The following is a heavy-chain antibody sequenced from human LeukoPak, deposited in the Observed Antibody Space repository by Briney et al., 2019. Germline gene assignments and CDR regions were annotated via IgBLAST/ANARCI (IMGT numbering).Heavy chain of an antibody. CDR2: IKQDGSEK. Sequence: GGSLRLSCAASGFTFSSYWMSWVRQAPGKGLEWVANIKQDGSEKYYVDSVKGRFTISRDNAKNSLYLQMNSLRAEDTAVYYCARDRSGSYFQWFDPWGQGTLVTVSS. D-gene: IGHD1-26*01. J-gene: IGHJ5*02. CDR1: GFTFSSYW. V-gene: IGHV3-7*01. CDR3: ARDRSGSYFQWFDP.